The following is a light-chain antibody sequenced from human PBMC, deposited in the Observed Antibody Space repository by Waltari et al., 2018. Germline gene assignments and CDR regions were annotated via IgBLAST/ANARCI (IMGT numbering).Light chain of an antibody. CDR2: AAS. CDR3: QQYNSWLRT. Sequence: EIVMTQSPATLSVSPGERVTLSCRASQRIARNFAWYQQKRGQPPRLLIYAASSRAAGIPDRFSASGSETDFSLTISGLQSEDFAIYYCQQYNSWLRTFGQGTKVEIK. J-gene: IGKJ1*01. CDR1: QRIARN. V-gene: IGKV3-15*01.